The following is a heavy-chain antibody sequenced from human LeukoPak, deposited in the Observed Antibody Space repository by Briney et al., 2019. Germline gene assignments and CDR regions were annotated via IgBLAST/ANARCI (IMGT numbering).Heavy chain of an antibody. J-gene: IGHJ4*02. CDR1: GFTVSSNY. CDR2: IYSGGST. CDR3: ARMRGYSYGSYYFDY. V-gene: IGHV3-53*01. Sequence: GGSLRLSCAASGFTVSSNYMSWVRQAPGKGLEWVSVIYSGGSTYYADSVKGRFTISRDNSKNTLYLQMNSLRAEDTAVYYCARMRGYSYGSYYFDYWGQGTLVTVSS. D-gene: IGHD5-18*01.